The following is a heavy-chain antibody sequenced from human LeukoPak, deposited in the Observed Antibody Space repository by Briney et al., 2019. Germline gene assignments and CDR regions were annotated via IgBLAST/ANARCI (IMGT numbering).Heavy chain of an antibody. Sequence: SETLSLTCTVSGGSISSYYWSWIRQPPGKGLEWIGYIYYSGSTNYNPSLKSRVTISVDTSKNQFSLKLSSVTAADTAVYYCAKLGSSRVDYWGQGTLVTVSS. CDR1: GGSISSYY. D-gene: IGHD6-13*01. V-gene: IGHV4-59*12. CDR3: AKLGSSRVDY. J-gene: IGHJ4*02. CDR2: IYYSGST.